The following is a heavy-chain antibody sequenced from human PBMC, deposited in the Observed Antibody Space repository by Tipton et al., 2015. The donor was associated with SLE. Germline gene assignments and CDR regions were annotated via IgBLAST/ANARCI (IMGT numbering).Heavy chain of an antibody. J-gene: IGHJ5*02. V-gene: IGHV4-38-2*02. CDR2: INHSWTT. CDR3: ARLGLPPDNWFDP. CDR1: TYSISSGYY. Sequence: TLSLTCTVSTYSISSGYYWSWIRQSPGKGLEWLATINHSWTTYYNPSLKSRITKSVDTSKNQFSLKLSSVTAADTAVYYCARLGLPPDNWFDPWGQGTLVTVSS. D-gene: IGHD5-12*01.